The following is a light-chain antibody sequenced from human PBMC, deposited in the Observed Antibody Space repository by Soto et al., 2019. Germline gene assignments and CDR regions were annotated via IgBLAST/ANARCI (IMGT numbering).Light chain of an antibody. CDR2: ENT. J-gene: IGLJ2*01. Sequence: QSVLTQPPSVSGAPGQRVTISCTGSSSNIGAVFDVHWYQQVPGTAPKLLIYENTKRPSGVPDRFSGSKSGTSASLAITGLQDEDEADYYCQSYDSGLSGWLFGGGTQLTVL. V-gene: IGLV1-40*01. CDR3: QSYDSGLSGWL. CDR1: SSNIGAVFD.